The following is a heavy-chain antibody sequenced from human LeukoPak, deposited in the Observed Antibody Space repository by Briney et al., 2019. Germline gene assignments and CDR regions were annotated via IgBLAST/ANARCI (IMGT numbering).Heavy chain of an antibody. D-gene: IGHD2-15*01. CDR2: IYYSGST. V-gene: IGHV4-31*03. CDR1: GGSISSGGYY. Sequence: SETLSLTCTVSGGSISSGGYYWSWIRQHPEKGLEWIGYIYYSGSTYYNPSLKSRVTISVDTSKNQFSLKLSSVTAADTAVYYCARFSAAATKYYFDYWGQGTLVTVSS. J-gene: IGHJ4*02. CDR3: ARFSAAATKYYFDY.